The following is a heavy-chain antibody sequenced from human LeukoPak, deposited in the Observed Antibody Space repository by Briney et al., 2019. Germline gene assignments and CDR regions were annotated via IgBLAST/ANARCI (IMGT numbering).Heavy chain of an antibody. J-gene: IGHJ4*02. D-gene: IGHD3-10*01. Sequence: PGGSLRLSCAASGFTFSNYAMTWVRQAPGKGLEWVSSISGDGGYTYYADSVKGRFTISRDNYKNTVYVEMNSLRGEDTAIYYCAKGGDYYGASFDFWGQGTLVTVSS. CDR1: GFTFSNYA. V-gene: IGHV3-23*01. CDR3: AKGGDYYGASFDF. CDR2: ISGDGGYT.